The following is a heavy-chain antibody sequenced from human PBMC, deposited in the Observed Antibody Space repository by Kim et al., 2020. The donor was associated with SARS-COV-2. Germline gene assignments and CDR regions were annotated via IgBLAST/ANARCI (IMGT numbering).Heavy chain of an antibody. CDR1: GFTFSSYY. V-gene: IGHV3-13*01. Sequence: GGSLRLSCAASGFTFSSYYMHWVRQATGKGLEWVSAIGTAGDTYYPASVKGRFTISIENAKNSLYLQLNSLRAADTAVYYCARGYCTSWYWAFDICG. CDR2: IGTAGDT. CDR3: ARGYCTSWYWAFDI. D-gene: IGHD6-13*01. J-gene: IGHJ3*02.